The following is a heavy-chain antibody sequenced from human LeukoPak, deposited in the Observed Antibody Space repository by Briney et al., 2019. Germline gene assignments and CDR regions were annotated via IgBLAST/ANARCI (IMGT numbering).Heavy chain of an antibody. V-gene: IGHV3-23*01. J-gene: IGHJ6*03. CDR1: GLTFSSYA. D-gene: IGHD3-16*01. CDR3: AKLGGHPLHNYVGV. Sequence: GGSLRLSCAASGLTFSSYAMSWVRQAPGKGLEWVSGILDSGYSTYYANSVKGRFTISRDNSNNTLYLQMNSLRAEDTAVYYCAKLGGHPLHNYVGVWGKGTTVAVSS. CDR2: ILDSGYST.